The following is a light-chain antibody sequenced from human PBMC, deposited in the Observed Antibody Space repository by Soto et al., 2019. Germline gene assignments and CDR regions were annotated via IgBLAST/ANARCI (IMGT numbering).Light chain of an antibody. V-gene: IGKV1-33*01. J-gene: IGKJ3*01. CDR1: QDISNY. Sequence: DILMTQSPSSLSASVGDRVTITCQASQDISNYLNWYQQKPGKAPKLLIYDASNWETGVPSRFSGSGSGTDFTFTISSLQPEDIATYYCQQYDNLSPFTFGPGTKGDIK. CDR2: DAS. CDR3: QQYDNLSPFT.